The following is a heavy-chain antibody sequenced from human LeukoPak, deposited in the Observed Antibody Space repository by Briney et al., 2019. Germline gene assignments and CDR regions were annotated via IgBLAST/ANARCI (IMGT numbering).Heavy chain of an antibody. CDR1: GFTFDDYA. CDR3: AKGPGYTDYDFGDY. V-gene: IGHV3-9*01. CDR2: ISWNSGNI. J-gene: IGHJ4*02. D-gene: IGHD5-12*01. Sequence: GGSLRLSCAASGFTFDDYAMHWVRHAPGKGLEWVSGISWNSGNIGYADSVKGRFTISRDNAKNSLYLQMNRLRAEDTALYYCAKGPGYTDYDFGDYWGQGTLVTVPS.